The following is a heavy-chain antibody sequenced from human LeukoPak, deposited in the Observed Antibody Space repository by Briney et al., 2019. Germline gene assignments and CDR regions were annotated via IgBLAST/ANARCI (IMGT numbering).Heavy chain of an antibody. D-gene: IGHD3-16*01. CDR1: GRSLSSSSYY. Sequence: PSETLSLTCIVSGRSLSSSSYYWDWLRQPPGKGWEWIGSIYYNGSTYYNPSLKNRVAIFVDTSNNQSSLKLSTVPASDTAVDYCARNGGFWGGVNRGWFDPWGQGTLVTVSS. CDR3: ARNGGFWGGVNRGWFDP. J-gene: IGHJ5*02. CDR2: IYYNGST. V-gene: IGHV4-39*01.